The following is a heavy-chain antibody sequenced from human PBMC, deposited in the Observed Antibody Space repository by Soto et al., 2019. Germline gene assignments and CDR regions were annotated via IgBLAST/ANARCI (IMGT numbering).Heavy chain of an antibody. V-gene: IGHV3-33*01. CDR3: ASDGEGATAYFCYFDY. CDR1: GFTFSGYG. Sequence: QVQLVESGGGVVQPGTSLRLSCAASGFTFSGYGMHWVRQAPGKGLEWVAVLRYEGSNTYYAYSVKGRFTISRDNPKNTLYLEMTSQRGEDTAVYYCASDGEGATAYFCYFDYWGQGNLVTVSS. D-gene: IGHD1-26*01. CDR2: LRYEGSNT. J-gene: IGHJ4*02.